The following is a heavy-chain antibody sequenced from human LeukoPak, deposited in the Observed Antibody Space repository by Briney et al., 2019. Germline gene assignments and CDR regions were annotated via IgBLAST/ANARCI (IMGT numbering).Heavy chain of an antibody. D-gene: IGHD3-22*01. CDR3: ARETVGYYDSSGFFDY. Sequence: PGGSLRLSCAASGFTVSSNYMSWVRQAPGKGLEWVSVIYSGGSTYYADSVKGRFTISRDNSKNTLYLQMNSLRAEDTAVYYCARETVGYYDSSGFFDYWGQGTLSPSPQ. CDR2: IYSGGST. J-gene: IGHJ4*02. V-gene: IGHV3-53*01. CDR1: GFTVSSNY.